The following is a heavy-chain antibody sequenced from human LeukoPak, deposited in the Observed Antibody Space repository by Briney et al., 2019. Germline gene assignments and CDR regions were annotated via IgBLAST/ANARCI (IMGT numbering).Heavy chain of an antibody. D-gene: IGHD2-2*01. V-gene: IGHV3-23*01. CDR3: AKAGYCGSTSCYADFDY. J-gene: IGHJ4*02. Sequence: GGSLRLSCAASGFTFSSYAMSWVRQAPGKGLEWVSAISGSGGSTYYADSVKGRFTISRDNSKNTLYLQMNSLRAEDTAVYYCAKAGYCGSTSCYADFDYWGQGTLVTVSS. CDR2: ISGSGGST. CDR1: GFTFSSYA.